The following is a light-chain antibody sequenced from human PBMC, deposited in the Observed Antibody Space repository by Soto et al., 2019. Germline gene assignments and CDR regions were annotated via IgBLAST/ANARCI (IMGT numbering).Light chain of an antibody. CDR2: ANT. V-gene: IGLV1-40*01. J-gene: IGLJ1*01. CDR1: SSNIGAGYD. CDR3: QSYDSSLTLRV. Sequence: QAVVTQPPSVSGAPGQRVTISCTGSSSNIGAGYDVHWYQQLPGTAPKLLIYANTNRPSGVPDRFSGSKSGTSASLAITGLQADDEADYDCQSYDSSLTLRVFGTGTKLTVL.